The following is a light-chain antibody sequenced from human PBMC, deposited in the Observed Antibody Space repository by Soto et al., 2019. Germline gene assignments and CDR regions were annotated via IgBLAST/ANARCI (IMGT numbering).Light chain of an antibody. V-gene: IGLV2-14*01. CDR1: SSDIGDYNY. Sequence: QSALTQPASVSGSPGQSISISCTGTSSDIGDYNYVSWYQQHPGKAPKLIISEVSNRPSGVSNRFSGSKSGNTASLTISGLQAEDEADYSCSSYTTSNTCVFGTGTKVTVL. CDR2: EVS. J-gene: IGLJ1*01. CDR3: SSYTTSNTCV.